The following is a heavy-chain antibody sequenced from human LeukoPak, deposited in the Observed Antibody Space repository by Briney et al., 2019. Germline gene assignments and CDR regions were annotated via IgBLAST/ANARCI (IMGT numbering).Heavy chain of an antibody. J-gene: IGHJ5*02. CDR2: IYYSGST. Sequence: SETLSLTCTVSGGSISSYYWSWIRQPPGKGLEWIGYIYYSGSTNYNPSLKSRVTISVDTSKNQFSLKLSSVTAADTAVYYRARRGYCSSTSCYAQFDPWGQGTLVTVSS. CDR3: ARRGYCSSTSCYAQFDP. V-gene: IGHV4-59*08. CDR1: GGSISSYY. D-gene: IGHD2-2*03.